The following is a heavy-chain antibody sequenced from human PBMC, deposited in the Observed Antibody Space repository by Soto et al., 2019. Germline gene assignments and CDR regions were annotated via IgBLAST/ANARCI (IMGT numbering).Heavy chain of an antibody. V-gene: IGHV4-39*01. CDR1: GGSISSSIYY. CDR3: ARRSVAGPSSEAFDL. Sequence: QLHLQESGPGLVKPSETLSLICTVSGGSISSSIYYWSWIRQPPGKGLEWIGSIYYSGSTYYNPSLKSRVTKCVDTSKNQFSLKLSSVTAADTAVYYCARRSVAGPSSEAFDLWGQGTMVTVSS. CDR2: IYYSGST. J-gene: IGHJ3*01. D-gene: IGHD6-19*01.